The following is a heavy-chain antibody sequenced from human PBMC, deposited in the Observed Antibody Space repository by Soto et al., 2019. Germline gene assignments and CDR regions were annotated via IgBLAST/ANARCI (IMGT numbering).Heavy chain of an antibody. CDR3: AKDNGMGELLPFDY. V-gene: IGHV3-30*18. CDR2: ISYDGSNK. CDR1: GFTFSSYG. D-gene: IGHD1-26*01. Sequence: GGSLRLSCAASGFTFSSYGMHWVRQAPGKGLEWVAVISYDGSNKYYADSVKGRFTISRDNSKNTLYLQMNSLRAEDTAVYYCAKDNGMGELLPFDYWGQGTLVTVSS. J-gene: IGHJ4*02.